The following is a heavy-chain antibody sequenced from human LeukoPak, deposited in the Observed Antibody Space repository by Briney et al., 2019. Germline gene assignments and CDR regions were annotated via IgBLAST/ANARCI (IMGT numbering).Heavy chain of an antibody. V-gene: IGHV3-15*01. D-gene: IGHD1-26*01. Sequence: PGGSLRLSCAASGFTFSNALMTWVRQAPGKGLEWVGHIKSKTDGGTTDCAAAVKGRFTISRDNSKNTLSLQMNSLRAEDTAVYYCAREAVLVGATTYRVDVFDIWGQGTMVTVSS. CDR2: IKSKTDGGTT. J-gene: IGHJ3*02. CDR3: AREAVLVGATTYRVDVFDI. CDR1: GFTFSNAL.